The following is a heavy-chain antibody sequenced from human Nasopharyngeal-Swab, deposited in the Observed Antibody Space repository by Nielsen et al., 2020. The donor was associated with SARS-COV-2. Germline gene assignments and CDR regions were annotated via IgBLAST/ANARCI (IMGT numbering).Heavy chain of an antibody. D-gene: IGHD3-3*01. CDR1: GGSISSYY. CDR2: IYYSGST. CDR3: ARVASITIFGVADY. V-gene: IGHV4-59*12. J-gene: IGHJ4*02. Sequence: SETLSLTCTVSGGSISSYYWSWIRQPPGKGLEWIGYIYYSGSTNYSPSLKSRVTISVDTSKNQFSLRLSSVTAADTAVYYCARVASITIFGVADYWGQGTLVTVSS.